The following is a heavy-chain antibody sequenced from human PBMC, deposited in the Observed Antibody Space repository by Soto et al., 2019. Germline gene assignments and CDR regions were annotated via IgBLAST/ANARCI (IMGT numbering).Heavy chain of an antibody. CDR3: ARVAYCGGDCYSSDY. D-gene: IGHD2-21*02. V-gene: IGHV1-18*04. CDR2: ICALNGKT. J-gene: IGHJ4*01. CDR1: GYTLPSYC. Sequence: ASVNVSYKASGYTLPSYCIRWVRQAPRQGLTGMGWICALNGKTHYAQKLQGRVHMTTDTFPNTAYIELRSQKPDDTAVHYCARVAYCGGDCYSSDYWG.